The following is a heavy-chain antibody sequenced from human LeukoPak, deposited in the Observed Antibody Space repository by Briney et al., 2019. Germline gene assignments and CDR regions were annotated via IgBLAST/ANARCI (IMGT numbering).Heavy chain of an antibody. V-gene: IGHV3-64D*06. J-gene: IGHJ4*02. CDR2: ISSNGAST. D-gene: IGHD1-26*01. CDR1: GFTFSSYV. Sequence: PGGSLRLSCPASGFTFSSYVMLWVRQAPGQGLEYVSVISSNGASTYHADSVKGRFTISRDNSKNTLYLQMSSLGTEDTAVYYCVKSQGRLVGANAFDSWGQGTLVTVTS. CDR3: VKSQGRLVGANAFDS.